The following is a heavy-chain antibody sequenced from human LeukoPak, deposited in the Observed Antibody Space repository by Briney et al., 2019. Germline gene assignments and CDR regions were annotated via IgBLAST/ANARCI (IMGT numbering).Heavy chain of an antibody. CDR3: ARGRGYSSGYYYFDY. V-gene: IGHV4-34*01. J-gene: IGHJ4*02. D-gene: IGHD3-22*01. Sequence: SETLSLTCAVYGGSFSGYYWSWIRQPPGKGLEWIGEINHSGSTNYNPSLKSRVTISVDTSKNQFSLKLSSVTAADTAVYYCARGRGYSSGYYYFDYWGQGTLSPSPQ. CDR2: INHSGST. CDR1: GGSFSGYY.